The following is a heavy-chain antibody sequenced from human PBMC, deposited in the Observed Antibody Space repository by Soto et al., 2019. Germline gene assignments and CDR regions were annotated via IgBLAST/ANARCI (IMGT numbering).Heavy chain of an antibody. Sequence: QITLKESGPSPVKPTQTLTVTCTFSGFSLSNSGVGVAWIRQPPGKALEWLALIYGDNDKRYSPSLKTRLTXTXXXPKXQVVLTMTNMDPVHTATYYCAHCTLHDYGDYDPGTSHVFDSWGQGTLVTVSS. CDR1: GFSLSNSGVG. V-gene: IGHV2-5*02. CDR3: AHCTLHDYGDYDPGTSHVFDS. J-gene: IGHJ4*02. CDR2: IYGDNDK. D-gene: IGHD4-17*01.